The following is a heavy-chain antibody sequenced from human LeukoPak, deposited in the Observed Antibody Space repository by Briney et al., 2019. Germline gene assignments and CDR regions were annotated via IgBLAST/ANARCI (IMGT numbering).Heavy chain of an antibody. CDR2: ISGSGGST. V-gene: IGHV3-23*01. CDR1: GFTFSSYA. D-gene: IGHD6-13*01. CDR3: AKGFSIRSSWYFDY. J-gene: IGHJ4*02. Sequence: GGSLRLSCAASGFTFSSYAMSWVRQAPGKGLEWASAISGSGGSTYYADSVKGRFTISRDNSKNTLYLQMNSLRAEDTAVYYCAKGFSIRSSWYFDYWGQGTLVTVSS.